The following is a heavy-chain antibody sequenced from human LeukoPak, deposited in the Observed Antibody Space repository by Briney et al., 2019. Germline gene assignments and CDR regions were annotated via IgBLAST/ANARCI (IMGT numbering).Heavy chain of an antibody. V-gene: IGHV1-8*03. CDR2: MNPNSGNT. CDR1: GYTFTTYG. J-gene: IGHJ4*02. CDR3: ARRIDGYSYGYLDY. D-gene: IGHD5-18*01. Sequence: ASVKVSCKASGYTFTTYGISWVRQAPGQGLEWMGWMNPNSGNTGCAQKFQGRVTITRNTSISTAYMELSSLRSEDTAVYYCARRIDGYSYGYLDYWGQGTLVTVSS.